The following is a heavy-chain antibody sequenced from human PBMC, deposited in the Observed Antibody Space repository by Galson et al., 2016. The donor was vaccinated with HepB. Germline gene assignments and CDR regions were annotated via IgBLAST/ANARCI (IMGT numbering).Heavy chain of an antibody. CDR2: IYYSGST. V-gene: IGHV4-31*09. CDR1: GGSISSAGYY. D-gene: IGHD2-15*01. J-gene: IGHJ4*02. Sequence: TLSLTCTVSGGSISSAGYYWSWIRQHPGKGLEWIGYIYYSGSTYYNPSLKSRVTISVDKSKNQFSLKLSSVTAADTAVYYCAGFDLGGCGTGICSQWGQGTLVTVSA. CDR3: AGFDLGGCGTGICSQ.